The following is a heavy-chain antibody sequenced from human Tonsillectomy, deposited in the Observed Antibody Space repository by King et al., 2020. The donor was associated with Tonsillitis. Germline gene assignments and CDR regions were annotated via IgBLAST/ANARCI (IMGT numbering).Heavy chain of an antibody. J-gene: IGHJ6*02. CDR2: ISYEGSNT. CDR3: AIDRYCSGGSCFYYYYGMDV. Sequence: VQLVESGGGVVQPGRSLRLSCAASGFTFSTYAMDWVRQAPGKGLEWVAVISYEGSNTYYADSVKGRFTISRENSKNTLYLQMNSLRAEDTAVYYCAIDRYCSGGSCFYYYYGMDVWGLGTTVTVSS. V-gene: IGHV3-30*04. D-gene: IGHD2-15*01. CDR1: GFTFSTYA.